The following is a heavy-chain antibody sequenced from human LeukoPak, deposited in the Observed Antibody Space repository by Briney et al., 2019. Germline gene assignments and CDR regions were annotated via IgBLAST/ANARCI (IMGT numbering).Heavy chain of an antibody. J-gene: IGHJ4*02. CDR1: GFTFSNYA. CDR3: AVPNSGTFDC. CDR2: IVLSAGGT. Sequence: GGSLRLSCTASGFTFSNYAMTWVRQAPGKGLEWVSGIVLSAGGTYYADSVKGRFTISRDNSKNTLYLQMNSLRAEDTATYYCAVPNSGTFDCWGQGTLVTVSS. V-gene: IGHV3-23*01. D-gene: IGHD1/OR15-1a*01.